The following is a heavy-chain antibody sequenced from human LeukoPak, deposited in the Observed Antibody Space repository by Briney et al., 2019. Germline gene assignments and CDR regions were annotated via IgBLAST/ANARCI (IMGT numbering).Heavy chain of an antibody. Sequence: GGSLRLYCAAAGFTFSGYWMNWLRQAPGKGLEGVVNIKQGGGKKYYVDSVKGRFTISRDNAKNSLYRQRNSLRAKDTAVYFCAKDIWGYAGLRLGELSLSPSFDYWGQGTLVTVSS. CDR1: GFTFSGYW. CDR2: IKQGGGKK. V-gene: IGHV3-7*01. CDR3: AKDIWGYAGLRLGELSLSPSFDY. J-gene: IGHJ4*02. D-gene: IGHD3-16*02.